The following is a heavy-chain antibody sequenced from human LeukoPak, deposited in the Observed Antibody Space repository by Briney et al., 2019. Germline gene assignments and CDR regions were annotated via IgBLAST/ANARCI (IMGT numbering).Heavy chain of an antibody. Sequence: SQTLSLTCVISGDSVPSNNSAWNWIRQSPSRGLEWLGRTYYRSKWFDDYAVSVKGRITINPDTSKNQFSLQLNSVTPEDTAVYYCARGNPLRIWGQGTLVTVSS. J-gene: IGHJ1*01. D-gene: IGHD1-14*01. V-gene: IGHV6-1*01. CDR3: ARGNPLRI. CDR2: TYYRSKWFD. CDR1: GDSVPSNNSA.